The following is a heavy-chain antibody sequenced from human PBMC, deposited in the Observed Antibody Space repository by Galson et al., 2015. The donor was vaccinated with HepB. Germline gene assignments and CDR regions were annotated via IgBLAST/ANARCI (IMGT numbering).Heavy chain of an antibody. J-gene: IGHJ4*02. D-gene: IGHD1-7*01. CDR1: GYTFTTYY. V-gene: IGHV1-46*01. CDR2: INPTNDNT. CDR3: AGGGTQTGTTIPLLDY. Sequence: SVKVSCKASGYTFTTYYMHWVRQAPGQGLEWVGKINPTNDNTTYAQRFQGRVAMTTDTSATTVYMELGSLRSDDTAVYYCAGGGTQTGTTIPLLDYWGQGTLVTVS.